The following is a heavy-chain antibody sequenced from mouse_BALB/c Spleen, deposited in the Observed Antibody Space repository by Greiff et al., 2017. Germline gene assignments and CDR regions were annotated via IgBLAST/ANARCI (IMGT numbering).Heavy chain of an antibody. J-gene: IGHJ1*01. Sequence: EVQLVESGGGLVKPGGSLKLSCAASGFTFSSYAMSWVRQTPEKRLEWVASISSGGSTYYPDSVKGRFTISRDNARNILYLQMSSLRSEDTAMYYCARMTTPYWYFDVWGAGTTVTVSS. CDR2: ISSGGST. CDR1: GFTFSSYA. CDR3: ARMTTPYWYFDV. D-gene: IGHD2-13*01. V-gene: IGHV5-6-5*01.